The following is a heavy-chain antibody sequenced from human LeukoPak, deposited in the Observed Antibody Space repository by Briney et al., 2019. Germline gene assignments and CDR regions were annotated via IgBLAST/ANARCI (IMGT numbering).Heavy chain of an antibody. CDR3: CGDFDY. J-gene: IGHJ4*02. D-gene: IGHD2-21*01. CDR1: GITFNSYG. Sequence: GGSLRLSCAASGITFNSYGMHWVRQAPDKGLEWVAFIRYDGSNEYYVDSVKGRFTISRDNSKNTLYLQMNSLGGEDTAVYYCCGDFDYWGQGTLVTVSS. V-gene: IGHV3-30*02. CDR2: IRYDGSNE.